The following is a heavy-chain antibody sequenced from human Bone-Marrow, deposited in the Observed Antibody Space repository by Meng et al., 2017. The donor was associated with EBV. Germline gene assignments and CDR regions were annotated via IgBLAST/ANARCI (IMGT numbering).Heavy chain of an antibody. CDR3: ASESGRGYTPDY. D-gene: IGHD3-10*01. J-gene: IGHJ4*02. CDR1: GGTFSSYA. V-gene: IGHV1-69*06. CDR2: IIPIFGTA. Sequence: QVQLVQSGDEVKKPGSSVKVSWKASGGTFSSYANSWVRQAPGQGLEWMGGIIPIFGTANYAQKFQGRVTITADKSTSTAYMELSSLRSEDTAVYYCASESGRGYTPDYWGQGTMVTVSS.